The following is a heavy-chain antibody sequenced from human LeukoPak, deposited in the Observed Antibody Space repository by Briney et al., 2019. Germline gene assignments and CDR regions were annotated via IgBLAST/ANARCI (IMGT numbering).Heavy chain of an antibody. CDR3: ARDALHDYGGNSGGQFGY. V-gene: IGHV3-21*01. CDR1: GFTFSSYS. D-gene: IGHD4-23*01. Sequence: GGSLRLSCAASGFTFSSYSMNWVRQAPGKGLEWVSSISSSSSYIYYADSVKGRFTISRDNAKNSLNLQMNSLRAEDTAVYYCARDALHDYGGNSGGQFGYWGQGTLVTVSS. J-gene: IGHJ4*02. CDR2: ISSSSSYI.